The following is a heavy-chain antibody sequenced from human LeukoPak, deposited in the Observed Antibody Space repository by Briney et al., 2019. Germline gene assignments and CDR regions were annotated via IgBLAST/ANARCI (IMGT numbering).Heavy chain of an antibody. CDR3: AREVRLGSWSDS. J-gene: IGHJ5*01. CDR2: IYSGGST. CDR1: GFTVSSNY. V-gene: IGHV3-53*01. Sequence: PGGSLRLSCAASGFTVSSNYMSWVRQAPGKGLEWVSVIYSGGSTYYADSVKGRFTISRDNSKNTLYLQMNSLRADDTAVYYCAREVRLGSWSDSWGQGTLVTVSS.